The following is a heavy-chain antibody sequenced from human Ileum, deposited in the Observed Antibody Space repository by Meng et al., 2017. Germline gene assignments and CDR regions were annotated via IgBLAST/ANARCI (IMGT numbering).Heavy chain of an antibody. CDR3: ATACSSNTSCFPG. CDR2: INPNSGGT. V-gene: IGHV1-2*06. CDR1: GYTFTGYY. D-gene: IGHD2-2*01. J-gene: IGHJ4*02. Sequence: ASVKVSCKASGYTFTGYYMHWVRQAPGQGLEWMGRINPNSGGTNYAQKFQGRVTMTRDTSISTAYMELSRLRSDDTAVYYCATACSSNTSCFPGWGQGTLVTVSS.